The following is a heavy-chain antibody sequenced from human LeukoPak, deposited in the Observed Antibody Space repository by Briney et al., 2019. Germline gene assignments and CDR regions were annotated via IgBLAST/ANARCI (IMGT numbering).Heavy chain of an antibody. CDR2: IYSGGST. J-gene: IGHJ6*02. Sequence: GGSLRLSCAASGFTVSSNYMSWVRQAPGKGLEWVSVIYSGGSTYYADSVKGRFTISRDNSKNTLYLQMNSLRAEDTAVYYCASHGDPRGGYYYYYGMDVWGQGTTVTVSS. D-gene: IGHD4-17*01. CDR3: ASHGDPRGGYYYYYGMDV. V-gene: IGHV3-66*04. CDR1: GFTVSSNY.